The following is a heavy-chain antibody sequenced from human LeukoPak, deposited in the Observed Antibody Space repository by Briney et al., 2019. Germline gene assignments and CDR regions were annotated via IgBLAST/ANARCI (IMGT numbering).Heavy chain of an antibody. CDR3: ARDGLGFWSGYYTFYMDV. CDR2: INHSGST. J-gene: IGHJ6*03. Sequence: PSETLSLTCAVYGGSFSGYYWSWIRQPPGKGLEWIGEINHSGSTNYNPSVKSRVTISVDTSKNQFSLKLSSVTAADTAVYYCARDGLGFWSGYYTFYMDVWGKGTTVTVSS. CDR1: GGSFSGYY. V-gene: IGHV4-34*01. D-gene: IGHD3-3*01.